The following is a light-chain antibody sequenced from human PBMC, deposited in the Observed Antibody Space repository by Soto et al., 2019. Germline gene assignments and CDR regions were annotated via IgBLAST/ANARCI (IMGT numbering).Light chain of an antibody. CDR2: DAS. V-gene: IGKV1-5*01. CDR3: QQYDSFPYT. J-gene: IGKJ2*01. Sequence: DIHMTQSPSTLSASVGDRVTITCRASQSISRWLAWYLQKPGKAPMLLIYDASSLEGGVPSRFSGSGSGTDFTLTISSLQPDDFATYYCQQYDSFPYTFGQGTKLEIK. CDR1: QSISRW.